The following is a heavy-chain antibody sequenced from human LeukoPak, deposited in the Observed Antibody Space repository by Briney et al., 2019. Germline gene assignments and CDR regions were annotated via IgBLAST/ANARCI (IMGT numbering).Heavy chain of an antibody. CDR3: ARVQAGYAHFDY. CDR1: GGSISSGGYS. Sequence: SETLSLTCAVSGGSISSGGYSWSWIRQPPGKCLEWIGYIYHSGSTYYNPSLKSRVTISVDRSKNQFSLKLSSVTAADTAVYYCARVQAGYAHFDYWGQGTLVTVSS. V-gene: IGHV4-30-2*01. J-gene: IGHJ4*02. D-gene: IGHD3-16*01. CDR2: IYHSGST.